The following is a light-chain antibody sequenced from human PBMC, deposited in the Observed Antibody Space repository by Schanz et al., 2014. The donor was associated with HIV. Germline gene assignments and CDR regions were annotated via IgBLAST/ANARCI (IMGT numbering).Light chain of an antibody. CDR2: EVT. Sequence: QSALTQPPSASGSPGQSVTISCTGTSGDGGGYNYPSWYQQHPGKAPKLMIYEVTKRPSGVPDRFSGSKSGNTASLTVSGLQAEDEADYYCSSYAGNNNGVFGGGTKLTVL. J-gene: IGLJ3*02. V-gene: IGLV2-8*01. CDR3: SSYAGNNNGV. CDR1: SGDGGGYNY.